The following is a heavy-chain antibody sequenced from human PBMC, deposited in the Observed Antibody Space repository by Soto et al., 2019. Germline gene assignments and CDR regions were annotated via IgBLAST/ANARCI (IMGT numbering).Heavy chain of an antibody. V-gene: IGHV1-3*01. CDR3: AGDGPGWYFEH. Sequence: QVQLVQSGAEVKKPGASVKVSCKTSGETFSRSAIHWGRQVPGQRPEWMGWIHAGNGNTKYSQKFPGRLTGTRDTTASTALLEMSNPRSEDTGIYFCAGDGPGWYFEHWGQGTLVTVSS. CDR1: GETFSRSA. CDR2: IHAGNGNT. J-gene: IGHJ4*02. D-gene: IGHD6-19*01.